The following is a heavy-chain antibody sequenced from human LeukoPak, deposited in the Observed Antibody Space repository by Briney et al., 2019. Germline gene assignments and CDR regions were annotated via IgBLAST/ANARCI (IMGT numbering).Heavy chain of an antibody. D-gene: IGHD2-2*01. J-gene: IGHJ6*02. V-gene: IGHV1-46*01. CDR1: GYTLTHYY. Sequence: ASVKVSCKASGYTLTHYYMHWVRQAPGQGLEWLGVINPSGGNTTFAQKFQGRVTMTRDTSTNTVYMELSSLRSEDTAVYYCARDRVIVVVPVGSSRVPSPVDLNYYFYGMDVWGQGTTVTVSS. CDR3: ARDRVIVVVPVGSSRVPSPVDLNYYFYGMDV. CDR2: INPSGGNT.